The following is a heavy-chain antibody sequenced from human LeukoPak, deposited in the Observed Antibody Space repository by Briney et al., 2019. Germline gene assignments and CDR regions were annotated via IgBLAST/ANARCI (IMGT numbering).Heavy chain of an antibody. CDR3: ASTRGMTTVTYFYFDY. CDR1: GYIFTDYY. CDR2: INPNSGGT. Sequence: GASVKVSCKASGYIFTDYYMHWVRQAPGQELGWMGRINPNSGGTNYAQKFQGRVTITADESTSTAYMELSSLRSEDTAVYYCASTRGMTTVTYFYFDYWGQGTLVTVSS. D-gene: IGHD4-17*01. V-gene: IGHV1/OR15-1*04. J-gene: IGHJ4*02.